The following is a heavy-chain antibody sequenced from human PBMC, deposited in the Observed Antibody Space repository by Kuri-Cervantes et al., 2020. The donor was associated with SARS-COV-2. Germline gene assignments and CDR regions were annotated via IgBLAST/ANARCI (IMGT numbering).Heavy chain of an antibody. J-gene: IGHJ4*02. CDR1: GFTFSSYW. D-gene: IGHD1-26*01. CDR3: AREKLYSGSHIDY. V-gene: IGHV3-7*01. Sequence: GESLKISCAASGFTFSSYWMSWVRQAPGKGLEWVANIKQDGSEKYYVDSVKGRFTISRDNSKNMLYLQMDSLRADDTAVYYCAREKLYSGSHIDYWGQGTLVTVSS. CDR2: IKQDGSEK.